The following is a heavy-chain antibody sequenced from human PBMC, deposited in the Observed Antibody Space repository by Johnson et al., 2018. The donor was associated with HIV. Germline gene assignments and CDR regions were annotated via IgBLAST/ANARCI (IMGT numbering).Heavy chain of an antibody. V-gene: IGHV3-66*02. J-gene: IGHJ3*02. D-gene: IGHD5-24*01. CDR2: IYSGGRS. CDR3: AREMAATNAWALDI. CDR1: GFTVSSNY. Sequence: VQLVESGGGVVQPGRSLRLSCAASGFTVSSNYMSWVRQAPGKGLEWVSVIYSGGRSYYADSVKGRLTLSRDNSNNTLYLQMNSLRAEDTAVYYCAREMAATNAWALDIWGQGTMVTVSS.